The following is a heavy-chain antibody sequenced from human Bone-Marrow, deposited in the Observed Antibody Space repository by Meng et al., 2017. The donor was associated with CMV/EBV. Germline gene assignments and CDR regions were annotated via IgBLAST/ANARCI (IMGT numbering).Heavy chain of an antibody. CDR3: AKDSVGATTP. D-gene: IGHD1-26*01. J-gene: IGHJ5*02. CDR1: GFTFSSYD. Sequence: GESLKISCAASGFTFSSYDMHWVRQATGKGLEWVSAIGTAGDTYYPGSVKGRFTISRENAKNSLYLQMNSLRAEDTAVYYCAKDSVGATTPWGQGTLVTVSS. V-gene: IGHV3-13*01. CDR2: IGTAGDT.